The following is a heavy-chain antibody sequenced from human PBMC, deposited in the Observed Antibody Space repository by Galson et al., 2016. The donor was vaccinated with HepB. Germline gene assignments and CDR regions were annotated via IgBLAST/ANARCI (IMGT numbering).Heavy chain of an antibody. CDR1: GGSISSGGYY. CDR3: ARWIVPTIIEDLYYYGLDV. Sequence: TLSLTCTVSGGSISSGGYYWSWIRQHPGKGLEWIGYIYYSGSTYYNPSLKSRVTISVDTSKNQFSLRLSSVTAADTAVYYCARWIVPTIIEDLYYYGLDVWGQGTSVTVSS. J-gene: IGHJ6*02. V-gene: IGHV4-31*03. CDR2: IYYSGST. D-gene: IGHD5-12*01.